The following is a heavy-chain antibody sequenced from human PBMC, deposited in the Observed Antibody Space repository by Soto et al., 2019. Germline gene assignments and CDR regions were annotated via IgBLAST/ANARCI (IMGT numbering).Heavy chain of an antibody. CDR1: GGSISSRGYY. CDR2: IYYSGST. V-gene: IGHV4-39*01. J-gene: IGHJ5*02. Sequence: QLQLQESGPGLVKPSETLSLTCTVSGGSISSRGYYWGWIRQPPGKGLEWIGTIYYSGSTYYNPSXKSRGTISVDTSKNQVSLELSSVAAADTAVYYCATSNRFDPWGQGTLVTVSS. CDR3: ATSNRFDP.